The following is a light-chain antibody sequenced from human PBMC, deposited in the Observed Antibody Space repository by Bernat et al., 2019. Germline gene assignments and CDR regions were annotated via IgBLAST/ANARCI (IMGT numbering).Light chain of an antibody. CDR1: IFGRKN. J-gene: IGLJ2*01. Sequence: SYEVTQPPSVSVSPGQTANITCSGEIFGRKNVCWYQQKPGQSPVLVIYQNIKRPSGIPERFSGSNSGDTATLTITGTQSMDEADYYCQAWDRSTVIFGGGTKVTAL. CDR2: QNI. CDR3: QAWDRSTVI. V-gene: IGLV3-1*01.